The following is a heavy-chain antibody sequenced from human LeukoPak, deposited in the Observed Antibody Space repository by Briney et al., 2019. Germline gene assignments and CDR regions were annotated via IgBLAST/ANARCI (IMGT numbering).Heavy chain of an antibody. V-gene: IGHV3-48*04. J-gene: IGHJ4*02. CDR3: ARANYYDISGYDY. Sequence: GGSLRLSCAASEFTFTSYSMNWVRQAPGKGLEWISYIGGSTGTVNYADSVKGRFTISRDNAKNSLYLQMNSLRAEDTAVYYCARANYYDISGYDYWGQGTLVTVSS. CDR2: IGGSTGTV. CDR1: EFTFTSYS. D-gene: IGHD3-22*01.